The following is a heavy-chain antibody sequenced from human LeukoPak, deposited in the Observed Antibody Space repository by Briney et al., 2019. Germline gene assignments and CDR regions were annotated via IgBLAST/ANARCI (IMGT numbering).Heavy chain of an antibody. Sequence: PSETLSLTCAVYGGSFSGYYWSWIRQPPGKGLEWIGEINHSGSTNYNPSLKSRVTISVDTSKNQFPLKLSSVTAADTAVYYCASGFQVADYWGQGTLVTVSS. V-gene: IGHV4-34*01. J-gene: IGHJ4*02. D-gene: IGHD2-15*01. CDR2: INHSGST. CDR3: ASGFQVADY. CDR1: GGSFSGYY.